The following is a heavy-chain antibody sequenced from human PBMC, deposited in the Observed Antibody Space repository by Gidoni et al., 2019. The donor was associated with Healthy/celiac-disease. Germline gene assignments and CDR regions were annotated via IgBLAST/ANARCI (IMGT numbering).Heavy chain of an antibody. CDR3: AKLPPHGSGSYYNDY. D-gene: IGHD3-10*01. CDR1: GFTFSSNA. CDR2: ISGSGGST. V-gene: IGHV3-23*01. Sequence: EVQLLESGGGLVQPGGSLRLSCAASGFTFSSNAMSWVRQAPGKGLSWGSAISGSGGSTYYADSVKGRFTISRDNSKNTLYLQMNSLRAEDTAVYYCAKLPPHGSGSYYNDYWGQGTLVTVSS. J-gene: IGHJ4*02.